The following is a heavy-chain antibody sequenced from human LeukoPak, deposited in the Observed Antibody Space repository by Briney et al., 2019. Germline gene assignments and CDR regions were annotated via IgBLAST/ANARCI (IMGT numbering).Heavy chain of an antibody. CDR1: GFIFSRYG. V-gene: IGHV3-64*01. Sequence: PGGSLRLSCVASGFIFSRYGMHWVRQAPGQGLEYVSAISNSGGSTYYANSMKGRFTISRDNSKNTLYLQMGSLRGEDMAVYYCARGLITGAAGTYYYYGMDVWGQGTTVTVSS. CDR3: ARGLITGAAGTYYYYGMDV. CDR2: ISNSGGST. D-gene: IGHD6-13*01. J-gene: IGHJ6*02.